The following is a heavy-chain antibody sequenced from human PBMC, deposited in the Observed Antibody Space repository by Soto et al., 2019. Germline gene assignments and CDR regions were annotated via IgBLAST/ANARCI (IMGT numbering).Heavy chain of an antibody. CDR1: GFTFSSYA. D-gene: IGHD4-17*01. CDR3: ASVDFGAYIPHFDY. V-gene: IGHV3-23*01. Sequence: XGSLRLSCAASGFTFSSYAMSWVRQAPGKGLEWVSAITGSGGTTYYADSVKGRFTISRDNSKNTLYLQMDSLRAEDTAVYFCASVDFGAYIPHFDYWGQGTLVTVSS. CDR2: ITGSGGTT. J-gene: IGHJ4*02.